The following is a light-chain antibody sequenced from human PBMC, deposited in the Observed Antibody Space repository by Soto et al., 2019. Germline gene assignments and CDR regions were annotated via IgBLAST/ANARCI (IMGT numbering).Light chain of an antibody. CDR1: QSVGSK. J-gene: IGKJ3*01. V-gene: IGKV3-20*01. Sequence: EIVMTQSPGALSVSLGERATLSCRASQSVGSKLAWYQQKPGQPPRLLIHGVSTRATGVPARFSGSGSGTDFTLTISRLEPEDFAVYYCQQYGSSPGFGPGTKVDIK. CDR3: QQYGSSPG. CDR2: GVS.